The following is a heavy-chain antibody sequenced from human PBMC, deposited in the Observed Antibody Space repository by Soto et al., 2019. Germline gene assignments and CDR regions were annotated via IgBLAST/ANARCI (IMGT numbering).Heavy chain of an antibody. CDR1: GGSISPYY. D-gene: IGHD3-10*01. J-gene: IGHJ5*02. Sequence: SETLSLTCTVSGGSISPYYWSWIRQPPGKGLEWIGYIYYSGSTNYNPSLKSRVTISVDTSKNQFSLKLSSVTAADTAVYYCARGKLWFGELVVGWFDPWGQGTLVTVSS. CDR3: ARGKLWFGELVVGWFDP. V-gene: IGHV4-59*01. CDR2: IYYSGST.